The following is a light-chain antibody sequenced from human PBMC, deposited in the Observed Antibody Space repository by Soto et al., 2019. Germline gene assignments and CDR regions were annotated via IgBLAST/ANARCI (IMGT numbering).Light chain of an antibody. V-gene: IGLV2-14*03. CDR1: GSDVGGYNY. Sequence: QSALTQPASVSGSPGQPLTISCAGSGSDVGGYNYVSWYQQHPGKAPKLIIYDVSSLPSGVSIRFSGSKSVNTASLTISGLQAEDEADYYCSSFTVDNTQVFGTGTKVTVL. J-gene: IGLJ1*01. CDR3: SSFTVDNTQV. CDR2: DVS.